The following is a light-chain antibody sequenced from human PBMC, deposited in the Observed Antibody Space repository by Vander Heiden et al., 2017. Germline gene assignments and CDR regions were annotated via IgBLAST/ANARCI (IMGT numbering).Light chain of an antibody. CDR3: QHYRRYPLS. CDR2: SAS. CDR1: ESLSSY. Sequence: DIQMTQSPSTLSASVVDRVTITCRASESLSSYLAWYQQKAGQAPNLLIYSASTLEGGVPSRCSGSGSGTEFTLTISSLQPDDFATYYYQHYRRYPLSFGQGTKVEIK. V-gene: IGKV1-5*03. J-gene: IGKJ1*01.